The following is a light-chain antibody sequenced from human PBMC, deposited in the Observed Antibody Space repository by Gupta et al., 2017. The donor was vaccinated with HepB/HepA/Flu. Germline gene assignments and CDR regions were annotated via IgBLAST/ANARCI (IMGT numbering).Light chain of an antibody. J-gene: IGKJ5*01. CDR3: QHYNNWPPF. CDR1: QSVSSN. V-gene: IGKV3-15*01. Sequence: EIVMTQSPTTLSVSPGERATLSCRATQSVSSNLAGYQQKPGQAPRLLIFGASTRATDIPARFSGSGSGTDFTLTITSLQSEDFAVYYCQHYNNWPPFFGQGTRLDIK. CDR2: GAS.